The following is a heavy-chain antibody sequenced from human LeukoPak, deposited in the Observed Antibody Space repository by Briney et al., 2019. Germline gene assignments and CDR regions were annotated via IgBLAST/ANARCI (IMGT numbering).Heavy chain of an antibody. J-gene: IGHJ4*02. CDR1: GYTFTGYY. D-gene: IGHD5-18*01. CDR2: INPNSGGT. CDR3: ARDFSSTWIQLWELFDY. Sequence: ASVKVSCKASGYTFTGYYMHWVRRAPGQGLEWMGWINPNSGGTNYAQKFQGRVTMTRDTSISTAYMELSRLRSDDTAVYYCARDFSSTWIQLWELFDYWGQGTLVTVSS. V-gene: IGHV1-2*02.